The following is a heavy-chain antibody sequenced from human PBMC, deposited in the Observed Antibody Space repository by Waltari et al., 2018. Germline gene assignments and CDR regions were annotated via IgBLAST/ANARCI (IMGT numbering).Heavy chain of an antibody. CDR1: GYPFSSYG. V-gene: IGHV1-18*01. Sequence: QVQLVQSGTEVKKPGASVKVSCKASGYPFSSYGIAWLRQAPRQGLKWMGWISAYDGDTDYAQDLQDRVTLTTDTSTNTAYMELRSLRSDDTAVYYCARAPRWAPGGVSYWGQGTLVTVSS. CDR3: ARAPRWAPGGVSY. D-gene: IGHD2-8*02. CDR2: ISAYDGDT. J-gene: IGHJ4*02.